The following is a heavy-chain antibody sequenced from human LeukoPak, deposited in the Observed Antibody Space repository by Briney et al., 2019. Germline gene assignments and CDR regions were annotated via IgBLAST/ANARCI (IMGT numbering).Heavy chain of an antibody. D-gene: IGHD5-18*01. CDR1: GGSFSGYY. Sequence: SETLSLTCAVYGGSFSGYYWSWIRQPPGKGLEWIGEINHSGSTNYNPSLKSRVTISVDTSKNQFSLKLSSVTAADTAVYYCARARGYSYGRNWFDPWGQGTLVTVSS. CDR3: ARARGYSYGRNWFDP. CDR2: INHSGST. V-gene: IGHV4-34*01. J-gene: IGHJ5*02.